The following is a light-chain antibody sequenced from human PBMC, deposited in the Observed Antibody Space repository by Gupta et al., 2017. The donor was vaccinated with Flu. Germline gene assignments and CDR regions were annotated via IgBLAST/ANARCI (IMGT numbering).Light chain of an antibody. Sequence: QSVLTPPASVSGSPGPSITLSCTGTNNDIGNYKSVSWYQQLPGGAPKLLIYEVSNRPSGTSNRFSGSKSGNPASLTISDRRPEDEADYYCDSYTTSISLVFGTGTTVSVL. V-gene: IGLV2-14*03. J-gene: IGLJ1*01. CDR2: EVS. CDR3: DSYTTSISLV. CDR1: NNDIGNYKS.